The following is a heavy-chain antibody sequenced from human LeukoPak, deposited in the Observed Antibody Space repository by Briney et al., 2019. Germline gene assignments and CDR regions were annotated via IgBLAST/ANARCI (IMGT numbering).Heavy chain of an antibody. Sequence: GGFLRLSCAASGFTFSSYSMNWVRQAPGKGLEWVSSISSSSSYIYYADSVKGRFTISRDNAKNSLYLQMNSLRAEDTAVYYCARYLEPGRAVAGPYYYDSSSSAHFDYWGQGTLVTVSS. J-gene: IGHJ4*02. CDR1: GFTFSSYS. V-gene: IGHV3-21*01. CDR2: ISSSSSYI. D-gene: IGHD3-22*01. CDR3: ARYLEPGRAVAGPYYYDSSSSAHFDY.